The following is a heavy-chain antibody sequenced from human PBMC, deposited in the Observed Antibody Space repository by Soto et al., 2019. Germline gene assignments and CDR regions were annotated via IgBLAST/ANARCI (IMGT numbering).Heavy chain of an antibody. CDR2: VKRKNDVGTT. Sequence: GGSLRLSCAASGFTFNDAWMSGVRQAPGKGLELVGRVKRKNDVGTTDFAAPVKGRFVSSRADSKNTLFLEMNSLKTEDTAVYYCTTRFVAGPTDIVALETPNGYWGQGILGTVS. CDR3: TTRFVAGPTDIVALETPNGY. CDR1: GFTFNDAW. D-gene: IGHD2-15*01. J-gene: IGHJ4*02. V-gene: IGHV3-15*01.